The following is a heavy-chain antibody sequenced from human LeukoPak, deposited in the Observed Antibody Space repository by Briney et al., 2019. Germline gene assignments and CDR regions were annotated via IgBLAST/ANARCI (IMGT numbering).Heavy chain of an antibody. V-gene: IGHV4-31*03. CDR2: IYYSGGT. J-gene: IGHJ6*02. CDR1: SGSINSGNFY. CDR3: ARAPGHYYDFWSGYYKGHYYYGMDV. Sequence: SETLSLTCTMSSGSINSGNFYWTWIRQNPGKGLEWIGYIYYSGGTYYNPSLRSRLSMSLDTSRNQFSLRLSSVTAADTAVYYCARAPGHYYDFWSGYYKGHYYYGMDVWGQGTTVTVSS. D-gene: IGHD3-3*01.